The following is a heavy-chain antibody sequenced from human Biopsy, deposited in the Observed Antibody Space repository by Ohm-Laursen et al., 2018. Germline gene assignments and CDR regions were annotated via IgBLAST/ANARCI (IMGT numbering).Heavy chain of an antibody. V-gene: IGHV4-59*08. CDR3: ARRGSGGRSFDY. D-gene: IGHD2-15*01. Sequence: GTLSLTCTVSGDSINSSYWSWIRQPPGKGLEWIGFISNSGNTNYNPSLKSRVTISVDMSKNQISLKLGSVTVADTAVFYCARRGSGGRSFDYWGQGSLVTVSP. CDR1: GDSINSSY. CDR2: ISNSGNT. J-gene: IGHJ4*02.